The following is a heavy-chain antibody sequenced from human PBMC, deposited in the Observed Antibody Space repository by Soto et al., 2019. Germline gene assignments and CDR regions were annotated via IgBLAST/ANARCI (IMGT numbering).Heavy chain of an antibody. CDR3: AKVLPATGIEGGGDAFDI. CDR2: ISYDGTNK. CDR1: GFTFRSFG. J-gene: IGHJ3*02. D-gene: IGHD1-26*01. V-gene: IGHV3-30*18. Sequence: QVQLVESGGGVVQPGRSLRLSCAASGFTFRSFGMHWIRQAPGKGLEWVALISYDGTNKYYADSVRGRFTISRDNSKNTLYLEMNTLRVKDTAVYYCAKVLPATGIEGGGDAFDIWGQGTMVTVSS.